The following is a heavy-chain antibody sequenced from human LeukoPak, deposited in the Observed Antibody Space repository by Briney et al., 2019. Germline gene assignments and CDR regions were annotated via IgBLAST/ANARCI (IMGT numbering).Heavy chain of an antibody. Sequence: SETLSLTFTVSGGSISSSSYYWGWIRQPPGKGLEWIGSIYYSGSTYYNPSLKSRVTISVDTSKNQFSLKLSSVTAADTAVYYCARVVDYYYGMDVWGQGTTVTVSS. D-gene: IGHD2-2*01. V-gene: IGHV4-39*07. CDR1: GGSISSSSYY. J-gene: IGHJ6*02. CDR3: ARVVDYYYGMDV. CDR2: IYYSGST.